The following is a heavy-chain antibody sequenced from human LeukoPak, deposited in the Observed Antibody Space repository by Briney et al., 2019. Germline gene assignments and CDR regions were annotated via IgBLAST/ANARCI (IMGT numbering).Heavy chain of an antibody. CDR3: AMCYYDSSGYAQG. Sequence: GGSLRLSCAASGFTFSSYSMNWVRQAPGKGLEWVSYISSSGTTIYYADSVKGRFTISRDNAKNSLYLQMNSLRAEDTAVYYCAMCYYDSSGYAQGWGQGTLVTVSS. D-gene: IGHD3-22*01. V-gene: IGHV3-48*04. CDR1: GFTFSSYS. CDR2: ISSSGTTI. J-gene: IGHJ4*02.